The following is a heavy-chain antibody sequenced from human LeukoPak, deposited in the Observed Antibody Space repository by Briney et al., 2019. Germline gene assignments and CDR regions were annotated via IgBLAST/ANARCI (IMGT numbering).Heavy chain of an antibody. D-gene: IGHD6-19*01. Sequence: GGSLRLSCAASGFTFSSYALSWVRQAPGKGLEWVSAINRSGGSTYYADSVKGRFTISRDNSKKTLYLQMNSLRAEDTAVYYCAKFHTVPPYSSGWYPVFDPWGQGSLVTVS. V-gene: IGHV3-23*01. CDR1: GFTFSSYA. J-gene: IGHJ5*02. CDR3: AKFHTVPPYSSGWYPVFDP. CDR2: INRSGGST.